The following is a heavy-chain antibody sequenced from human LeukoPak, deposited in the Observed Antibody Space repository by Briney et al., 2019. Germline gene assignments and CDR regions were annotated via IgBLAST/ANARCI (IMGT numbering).Heavy chain of an antibody. Sequence: GESLKISCKGSGYSFTSYWIGWVRQMPGKGLEWMGIIYPGDSDTRYSPSFQGQVTISADKSISTAYLQWSSLKASDTAMYYCARMTTVTTAPFDYWGQGTLVTVSA. CDR1: GYSFTSYW. V-gene: IGHV5-51*01. CDR2: IYPGDSDT. J-gene: IGHJ4*02. D-gene: IGHD4-17*01. CDR3: ARMTTVTTAPFDY.